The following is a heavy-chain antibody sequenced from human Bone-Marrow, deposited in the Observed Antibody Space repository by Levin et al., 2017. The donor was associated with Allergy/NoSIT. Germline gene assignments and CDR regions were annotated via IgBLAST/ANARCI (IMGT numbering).Heavy chain of an antibody. D-gene: IGHD1-26*01. CDR2: IRTRTKGYTT. CDR1: GFTFSDHY. J-gene: IGHJ4*02. CDR3: GDVGALHVN. Sequence: PGGSLRLSCAASGFTFSDHYMDWVRQAPGKGLEWVARIRTRTKGYTTEYAASVRCRFIISREDSENSVFLQMNSLGTEDTAVYFCGDVGALHVNWGQGTLVAVSS. V-gene: IGHV3-72*01.